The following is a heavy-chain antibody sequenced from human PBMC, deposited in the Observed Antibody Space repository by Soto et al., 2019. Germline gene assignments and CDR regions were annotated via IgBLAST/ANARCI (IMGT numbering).Heavy chain of an antibody. D-gene: IGHD3-10*01. Sequence: SQTLSLTCATSGDSVSSNSAAWNWIRQSPSRGLEWLGRTYYRSKWYNDYAVSVKSRLTINPDTSKHQFSLQLNSVTPEDTAVNYCAGSFSGRGGMDVWGQGTSVTVSS. CDR3: AGSFSGRGGMDV. CDR2: TYYRSKWYN. CDR1: GDSVSSNSAA. V-gene: IGHV6-1*01. J-gene: IGHJ6*02.